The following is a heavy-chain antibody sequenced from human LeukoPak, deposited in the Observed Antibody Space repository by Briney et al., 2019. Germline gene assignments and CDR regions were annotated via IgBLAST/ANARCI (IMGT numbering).Heavy chain of an antibody. V-gene: IGHV3-15*01. J-gene: IGHJ6*02. CDR1: GFKFSDAW. CDR2: IKRGGST. Sequence: GVSLRLSCTASGFKFSDAWMTWVRQAPGKGLEWLGRIKRGGSTDYAVPVNNRFTISRDDSKNTIYLQINGLKTEDTAVYYCKWERTVYYSLDVWGQGTTVTVSS. CDR3: KWERTVYYSLDV. D-gene: IGHD1-26*01.